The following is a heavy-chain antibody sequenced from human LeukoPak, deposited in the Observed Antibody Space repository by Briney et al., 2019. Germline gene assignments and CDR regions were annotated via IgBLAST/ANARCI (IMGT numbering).Heavy chain of an antibody. Sequence: SVKVSCKASGGTFSSYAISWVRQAPGQGLEWMGGIIPIFGTANYAQKFQGRVTITADESTSTAYTELSSLRSEDTAVYYCARASHSWVDYYDSSGYYYGPLDYWGQEPWSPSPQ. D-gene: IGHD3-22*01. CDR1: GGTFSSYA. J-gene: IGHJ4*01. CDR2: IIPIFGTA. CDR3: ARASHSWVDYYDSSGYYYGPLDY. V-gene: IGHV1-69*13.